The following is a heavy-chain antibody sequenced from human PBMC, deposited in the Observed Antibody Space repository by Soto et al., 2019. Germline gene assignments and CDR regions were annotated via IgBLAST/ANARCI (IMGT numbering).Heavy chain of an antibody. D-gene: IGHD5-18*01. J-gene: IGHJ3*02. CDR1: GGSISSYY. V-gene: IGHV4-59*01. CDR2: IYYSGST. Sequence: SETLSLTCTVSGGSISSYYWSWIRQPPGKGLEWIGYIYYSGSTNYNPSLKSRVTISVDTSKNQFSLKLSSVTAADTAVYYCAILRGYSYGTKNDAFDIWGQGTMVTVSS. CDR3: AILRGYSYGTKNDAFDI.